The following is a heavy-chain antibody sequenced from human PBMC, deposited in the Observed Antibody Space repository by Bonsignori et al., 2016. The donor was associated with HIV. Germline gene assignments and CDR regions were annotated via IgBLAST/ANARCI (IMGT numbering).Heavy chain of an antibody. J-gene: IGHJ3*01. CDR2: IYPGDSDT. CDR3: ARPLRGLRGDSFDL. D-gene: IGHD3-10*01. Sequence: VRQMPGKGLEWMGIIYPGDSDTRYSPSFQGQVTISADKSISTAYLQWSSLKASDTAIYYCARPLRGLRGDSFDLWGPGTLVTVSS. V-gene: IGHV5-51*01.